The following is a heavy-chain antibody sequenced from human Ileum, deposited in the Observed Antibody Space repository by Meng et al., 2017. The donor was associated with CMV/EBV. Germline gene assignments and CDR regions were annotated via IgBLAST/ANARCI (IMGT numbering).Heavy chain of an antibody. V-gene: IGHV1-2*02. Sequence: VQLVQLGAEVKKPGASVKVSCKDSGYTFVGYYIHWIRQAPGQGFEWMGWINPNTGDTDYAQKFRDRVTMTRDTSISTVFMDLNWLKSDDTAVYYCARGPSNGDFDYWGQGTLVTVSS. J-gene: IGHJ4*02. CDR3: ARGPSNGDFDY. D-gene: IGHD4-17*01. CDR1: GYTFVGYY. CDR2: INPNTGDT.